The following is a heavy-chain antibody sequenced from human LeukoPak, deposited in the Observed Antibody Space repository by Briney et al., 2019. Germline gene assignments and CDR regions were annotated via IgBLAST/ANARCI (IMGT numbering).Heavy chain of an antibody. J-gene: IGHJ4*02. CDR1: GGSISSYY. D-gene: IGHD3-9*01. CDR3: AREARYYDILTGYYGIYFDY. V-gene: IGHV4-59*12. CDR2: IYYSGST. Sequence: PSETLSLTCTVSGGSISSYYWSWIRQPPGKGLEWIGYIYYSGSTNYNPSLKSRVTMSVDTSKNQFSLKLSSVTAADTAVYYCAREARYYDILTGYYGIYFDYWGQGTLVTVSS.